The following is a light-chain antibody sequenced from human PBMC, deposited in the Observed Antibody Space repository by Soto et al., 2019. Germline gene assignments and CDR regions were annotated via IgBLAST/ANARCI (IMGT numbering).Light chain of an antibody. CDR2: EVS. CDR1: SSDVGGYNY. J-gene: IGLJ1*01. V-gene: IGLV2-14*01. Sequence: QSALTQPASVSGSPGQSITISCTGTSSDVGGYNYVSWYQQHPGKAPKLMIYEVSNRPSGFSSRFSGSKSGNTASLTISGLQAEDEADYYCSSYTSSGTHVFGTGTKLTVL. CDR3: SSYTSSGTHV.